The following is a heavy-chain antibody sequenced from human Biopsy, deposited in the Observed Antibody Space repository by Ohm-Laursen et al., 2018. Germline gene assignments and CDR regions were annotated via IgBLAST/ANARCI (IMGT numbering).Heavy chain of an antibody. CDR2: VYYTGST. D-gene: IGHD3-22*01. CDR3: ARDRGYYSDRTVPGYFDL. Sequence: PSETLSLTCTVSGDSISSYYWSWIRQPPGQGLHWIGYVYYTGSTDYNPSLQSRVTISVDTSKNHFSLRLRSVTPADTAIYYCARDRGYYSDRTVPGYFDLWGRGTLVTVSS. J-gene: IGHJ2*01. CDR1: GDSISSYY. V-gene: IGHV4-59*01.